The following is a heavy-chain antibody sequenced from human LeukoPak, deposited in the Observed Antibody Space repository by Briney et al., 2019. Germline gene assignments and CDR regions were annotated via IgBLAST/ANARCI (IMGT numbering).Heavy chain of an antibody. Sequence: SETLSLTCAVYGGSFSGYYWSWIRQPPGKGLEWIGEINHSGSTNYNPSLKSRVTISVDTSKNQSSLKLSSVTAADTAVYYCARGIKDIVLMVYARAIGNRLGYYMDVWGKGTTVTVSS. V-gene: IGHV4-34*01. CDR1: GGSFSGYY. CDR3: ARGIKDIVLMVYARAIGNRLGYYMDV. D-gene: IGHD2-8*01. CDR2: INHSGST. J-gene: IGHJ6*03.